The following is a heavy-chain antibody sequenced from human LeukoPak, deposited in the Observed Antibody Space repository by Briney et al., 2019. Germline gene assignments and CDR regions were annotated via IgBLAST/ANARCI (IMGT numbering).Heavy chain of an antibody. CDR3: ASAALYDSNSPLY. D-gene: IGHD3-22*01. CDR2: IYTSGST. CDR1: GGSISSGSYY. V-gene: IGHV4-61*02. Sequence: SETLSLTCTVSGGSISSGSYYWSWLRQPGGKGLEWIGRIYTSGSTNYNPSLKSRVTISVDTSKNQFSLKLSSVTAADTAVYYCASAALYDSNSPLYWGQGTLVTVSS. J-gene: IGHJ4*02.